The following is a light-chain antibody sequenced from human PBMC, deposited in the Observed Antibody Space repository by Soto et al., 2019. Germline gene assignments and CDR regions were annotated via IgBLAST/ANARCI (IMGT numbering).Light chain of an antibody. J-gene: IGLJ2*01. CDR2: YDS. V-gene: IGLV3-21*04. CDR1: NIGRIS. CDR3: QLLDSSSDRYVV. Sequence: SYELTQPPSVSVAPGKTARITCGGNNIGRISVPRYQQKPGQAPVLVIYYDSDRPSGIPERFSGSNSGNTATLTISRVEAGDEADYYCQLLDSSSDRYVVFGGGTKLTVL.